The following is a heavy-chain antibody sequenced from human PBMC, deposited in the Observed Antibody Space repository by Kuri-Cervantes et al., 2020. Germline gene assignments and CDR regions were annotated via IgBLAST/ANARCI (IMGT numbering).Heavy chain of an antibody. J-gene: IGHJ4*02. Sequence: SETLSLTCTVSGGSISSYYWSWIRQPPGKGLEWIGYIYYSGSTNYNPSLKSRVTISVDTSKNQFSLKLSSVTAADTAVYYCARDFGRSMITFGDLGYWGQGTLVTVSS. V-gene: IGHV4-59*01. CDR2: IYYSGST. CDR1: GGSISSYY. CDR3: ARDFGRSMITFGDLGY. D-gene: IGHD3-16*01.